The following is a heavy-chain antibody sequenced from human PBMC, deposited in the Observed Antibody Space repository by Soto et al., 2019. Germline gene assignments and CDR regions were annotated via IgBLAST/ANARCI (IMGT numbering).Heavy chain of an antibody. V-gene: IGHV3-33*01. D-gene: IGHD3-22*01. CDR3: ARGRYYDSSGYYYTISDAFDI. Sequence: QVQLVESGGGVVQPGRSLRLSCAASGFTFSSYGMHWVRQAPGKGLEWVAVIWYDGSNKYYADSVKGRFTISRDNSKNTQYLQKNSLRAEDTAVYYCARGRYYDSSGYYYTISDAFDIWGQGTMVTVSS. CDR1: GFTFSSYG. CDR2: IWYDGSNK. J-gene: IGHJ3*02.